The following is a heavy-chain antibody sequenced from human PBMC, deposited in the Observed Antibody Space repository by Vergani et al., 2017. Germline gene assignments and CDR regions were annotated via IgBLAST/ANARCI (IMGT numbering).Heavy chain of an antibody. D-gene: IGHD1-20*01. Sequence: QVQLQESGPGLVKPSETLSLTCTVSGGSISSSSYYWGWIRQPPGKGLEWIGSIYYSGSTYYNPSLKSGLTISVDPSKNQLSLKLSSVTAADTAVYYCARILTGTDAVDIWGQGTMVTVSS. CDR2: IYYSGST. CDR1: GGSISSSSYY. CDR3: ARILTGTDAVDI. J-gene: IGHJ3*02. V-gene: IGHV4-39*01.